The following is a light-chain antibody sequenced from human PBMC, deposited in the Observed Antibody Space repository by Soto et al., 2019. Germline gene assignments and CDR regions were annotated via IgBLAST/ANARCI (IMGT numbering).Light chain of an antibody. CDR1: QSVSSY. CDR2: DAS. V-gene: IGKV3-11*01. CDR3: QPYGSSGT. Sequence: SVLTQSPSSLSLSPGERATLCCRASQSVSSYLAWYQQKPGQAPRLLIYDASNRATGIPARFSGSGSGTDFTLTISRLEPEDFAVYYCQPYGSSGTFGQGTKVDIK. J-gene: IGKJ1*01.